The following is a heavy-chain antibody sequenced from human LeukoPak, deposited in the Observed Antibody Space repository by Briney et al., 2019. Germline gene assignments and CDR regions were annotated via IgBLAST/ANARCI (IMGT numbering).Heavy chain of an antibody. D-gene: IGHD1-26*01. Sequence: GGSLRLSCAASGFTFSTYETNWVRQAPGKGLEWVSYISISGRTIYYADSVKGRFTISRDNAENSLYLLMNGLRAEDTAIYYCTTMSGSDHFDYWGQGTLVTVSS. V-gene: IGHV3-48*03. CDR3: TTMSGSDHFDY. CDR2: ISISGRTI. CDR1: GFTFSTYE. J-gene: IGHJ4*02.